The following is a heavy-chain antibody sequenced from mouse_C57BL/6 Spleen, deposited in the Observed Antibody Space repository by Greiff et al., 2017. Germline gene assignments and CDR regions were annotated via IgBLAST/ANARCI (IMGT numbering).Heavy chain of an antibody. CDR3: ARHIGGLDY. CDR1: GFTFSSYT. J-gene: IGHJ2*01. V-gene: IGHV5-9*01. Sequence: EVQLVESGGGLVKPGGSLKLSCAASGFTFSSYTMSWVRQTPEKRLEWVATISGGGGNTYYPDSVKGRFTISGDNAKNTLYLQMSSLWSEDTALYYCARHIGGLDYWGQGTTLTVSS. D-gene: IGHD1-1*02. CDR2: ISGGGGNT.